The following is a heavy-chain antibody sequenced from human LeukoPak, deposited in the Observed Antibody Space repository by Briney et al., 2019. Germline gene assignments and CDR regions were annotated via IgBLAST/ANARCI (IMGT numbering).Heavy chain of an antibody. CDR3: TRGSSGRRDN. Sequence: PSLKLSCKASGYTFTSCDINWVRQATGQGLEWMGWINHNSGNTGYGQSFQGRITMTRDISIGTAYMELSNLTSEDTAIYYCTRGSSGRRDNWGQGTLVTVSA. CDR2: INHNSGNT. D-gene: IGHD6-19*01. J-gene: IGHJ4*02. CDR1: GYTFTSCD. V-gene: IGHV1-8*01.